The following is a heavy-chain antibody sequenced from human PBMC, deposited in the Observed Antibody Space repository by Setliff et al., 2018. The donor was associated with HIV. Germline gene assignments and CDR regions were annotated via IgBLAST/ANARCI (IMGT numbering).Heavy chain of an antibody. V-gene: IGHV4-39*01. CDR3: ARHFGWLPREIDY. D-gene: IGHD5-12*01. J-gene: IGHJ4*02. CDR1: GGSISSGGFY. CDR2: INHSGGT. Sequence: SETLSLTCTVTGGSISSGGFYWTWIRQHPGKGLEWIGEINHSGGTNYNPSLKSRVTMSIDTSKNQFSLNVSSVTAADTAVYYCARHFGWLPREIDYWGQGTLVTVSS.